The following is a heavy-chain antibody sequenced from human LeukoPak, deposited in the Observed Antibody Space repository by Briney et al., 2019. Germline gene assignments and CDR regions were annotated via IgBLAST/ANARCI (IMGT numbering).Heavy chain of an antibody. V-gene: IGHV4-61*02. D-gene: IGHD3-16*02. CDR2: IYTSGST. Sequence: SETLSLTCTVSGDSISSGSSYWSWIRQPAGKGLEWIGRIYTSGSTSYNPSLKSRVTISVDTSKNQFSLKLSSVTAADTAVYYCANYDYVWGTYRIWGQGTLVTVSS. CDR3: ANYDYVWGTYRI. J-gene: IGHJ4*02. CDR1: GDSISSGSSY.